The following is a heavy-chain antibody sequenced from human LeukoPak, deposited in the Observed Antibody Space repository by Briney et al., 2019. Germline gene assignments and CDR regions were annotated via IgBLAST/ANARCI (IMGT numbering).Heavy chain of an antibody. CDR3: AKLASLCTSSSCVRGGFDY. CDR1: GFTFSNAW. CDR2: VSGSGRNT. Sequence: GGSLRLSCAASGFTFSNAWMSWVRQAPGKGLEWVSAVSGSGRNTYYAESVKGRFTIFRDNSKNTLFLQMNSLRAEDTAKYYCAKLASLCTSSSCVRGGFDYWGQGALVTVSS. J-gene: IGHJ4*02. V-gene: IGHV3-23*01. D-gene: IGHD2-2*01.